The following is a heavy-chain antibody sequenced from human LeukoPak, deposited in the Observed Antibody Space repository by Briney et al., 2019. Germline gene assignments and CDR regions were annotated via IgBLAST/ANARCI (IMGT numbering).Heavy chain of an antibody. CDR3: ARRGIAAAYH. D-gene: IGHD6-13*01. V-gene: IGHV4-34*01. Sequence: SETLSLTCAVYGGSLSGYYWSWIRQPPGKGLEWIGEINHSGSTNYNPSLKSRVTISVDTSKNQFSLKLSSVTAADTAVYYCARRGIAAAYHWGQGTLVTVSS. J-gene: IGHJ5*02. CDR1: GGSLSGYY. CDR2: INHSGST.